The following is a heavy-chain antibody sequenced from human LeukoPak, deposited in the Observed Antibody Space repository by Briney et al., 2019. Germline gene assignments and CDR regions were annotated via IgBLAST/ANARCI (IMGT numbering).Heavy chain of an antibody. CDR3: AREAHDYGDLNRFDY. V-gene: IGHV3-23*01. D-gene: IGHD4-17*01. Sequence: GGSLRLSCAASGFTFSSYAMSWVRQAPGKGLEWVSAISGSGGSTYYADSVKGRFTISRDNSKNSLYLQMNSLRAEDTAVYYCAREAHDYGDLNRFDYWGQGTLVTVSS. J-gene: IGHJ4*02. CDR2: ISGSGGST. CDR1: GFTFSSYA.